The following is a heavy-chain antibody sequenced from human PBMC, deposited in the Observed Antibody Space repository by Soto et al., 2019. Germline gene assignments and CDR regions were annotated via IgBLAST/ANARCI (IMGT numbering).Heavy chain of an antibody. Sequence: SETLSLTCAVYGGSFSGYYWSWIRQPPGKGLEWIGEINHSGSTNYNPSLKSRVTISVDTSKNQFSLKLSSVTAADTAVYYCARSAPLGYCSSTSCFIEYNWFDPWGQGTLVTVSS. V-gene: IGHV4-34*01. CDR3: ARSAPLGYCSSTSCFIEYNWFDP. D-gene: IGHD2-2*01. CDR1: GGSFSGYY. J-gene: IGHJ5*02. CDR2: INHSGST.